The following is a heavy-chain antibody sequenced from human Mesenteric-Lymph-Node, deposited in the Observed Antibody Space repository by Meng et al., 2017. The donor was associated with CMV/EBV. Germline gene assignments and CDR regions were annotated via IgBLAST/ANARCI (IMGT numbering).Heavy chain of an antibody. Sequence: AETLSFTCTVSGGSFSSYYWSWIRQPPGKGLEWTGQIYSSGSTNYNPTNYNPSLKSRVTISVDTSTNQFSLKLSSVTAADTAVYLCARDSSLLGLEGFDIWGQGTVVTVSS. D-gene: IGHD7-27*01. CDR1: GGSFSSYY. J-gene: IGHJ3*02. V-gene: IGHV4-59*01. CDR3: ARDSSLLGLEGFDI. CDR2: IYSSGSTNYNPT.